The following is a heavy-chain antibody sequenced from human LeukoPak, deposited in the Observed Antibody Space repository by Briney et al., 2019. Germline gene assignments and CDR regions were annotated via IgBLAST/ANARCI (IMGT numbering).Heavy chain of an antibody. V-gene: IGHV1-46*01. CDR3: ARVQYYNILTGSFQY. Sequence: ASVKVSCKASGYSFTSHYMHWVRQAPGQGLEWMGLINPRGTSTIYAEKFQGRIIMTRDMSTTTDYMELSGLRSDDTAYYFCARVQYYNILTGSFQYWGQGTLVTVSS. J-gene: IGHJ4*02. CDR1: GYSFTSHY. CDR2: INPRGTST. D-gene: IGHD3-9*01.